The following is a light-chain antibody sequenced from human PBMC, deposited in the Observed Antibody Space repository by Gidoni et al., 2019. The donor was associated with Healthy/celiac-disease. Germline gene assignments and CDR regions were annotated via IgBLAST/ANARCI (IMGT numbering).Light chain of an antibody. CDR1: QSASSY. J-gene: IGKJ4*01. CDR2: DAS. Sequence: EIVFTHSPATRSLSPGGRATRSCRASQSASSYLSWYQQNPAQAPRLLIYDASNRATGLPPRFSGSGCGTDFTLTISSLEPEDFAFYCCQQRSNWLTFXGXTKVEIK. CDR3: QQRSNWLT. V-gene: IGKV3-11*01.